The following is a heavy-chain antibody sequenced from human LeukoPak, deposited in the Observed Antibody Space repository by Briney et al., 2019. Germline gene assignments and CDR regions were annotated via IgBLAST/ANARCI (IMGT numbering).Heavy chain of an antibody. Sequence: SETLSLTCTVSGGPISSYYWSWIPPPPGKGLEWIGYIYYSGSTNYNVPLKSRVTISVDTSKNQFSLKLSSVTAADTAVYYCARDSLWFGSGMDGWGKGTTVTVSS. CDR2: IYYSGST. CDR3: ARDSLWFGSGMDG. J-gene: IGHJ6*04. CDR1: GGPISSYY. D-gene: IGHD3-10*01. V-gene: IGHV4-59*13.